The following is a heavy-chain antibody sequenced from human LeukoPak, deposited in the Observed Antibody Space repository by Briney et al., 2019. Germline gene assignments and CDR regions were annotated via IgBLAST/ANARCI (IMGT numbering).Heavy chain of an antibody. CDR2: IYYSGST. Sequence: SETLSLTCTVSGGSISSSSHYWGWIRQPPVKGLEFIGTIYYSGSTYYNPSLKSRVTISVDTSKNQFSLKLSSVTAADTAVYYCARRPASNYYDTSAAFDIWGQGTMVTVSS. CDR3: ARRPASNYYDTSAAFDI. D-gene: IGHD3-22*01. V-gene: IGHV4-39*01. CDR1: GGSISSSSHY. J-gene: IGHJ3*02.